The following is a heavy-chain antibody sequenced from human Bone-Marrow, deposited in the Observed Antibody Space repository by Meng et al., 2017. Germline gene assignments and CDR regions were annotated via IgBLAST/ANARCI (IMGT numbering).Heavy chain of an antibody. D-gene: IGHD1-1*01. J-gene: IGHJ4*02. CDR1: GDSVSTNSAT. Sequence: QVQLQQSGPGLVNPSQTPSPTCAISGDSVSTNSATWNWIRQSPSRGLEWLGRTYYRSRWYSDYAVSVQSRITINPDTSKNQFSLQLNSLTPEDSAVYYCARDGTSWYFFDYWGQGTLVTVSS. V-gene: IGHV6-1*01. CDR2: TYYRSRWYS. CDR3: ARDGTSWYFFDY.